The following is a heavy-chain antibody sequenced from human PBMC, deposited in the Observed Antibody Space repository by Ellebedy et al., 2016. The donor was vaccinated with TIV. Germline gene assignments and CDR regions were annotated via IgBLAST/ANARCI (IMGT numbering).Heavy chain of an antibody. D-gene: IGHD6-19*01. CDR3: ARASAVAAPLPDP. Sequence: ASVKVSXKASGGTFSSYAISWVRQAPGQGLEWMGWINPNSGGTNYAQKFQGRVTMTRDTSISTAYMELSRLRSDDTAVYYCARASAVAAPLPDPWGQGTLVTVSS. CDR1: GGTFSSYA. J-gene: IGHJ5*02. CDR2: INPNSGGT. V-gene: IGHV1-2*02.